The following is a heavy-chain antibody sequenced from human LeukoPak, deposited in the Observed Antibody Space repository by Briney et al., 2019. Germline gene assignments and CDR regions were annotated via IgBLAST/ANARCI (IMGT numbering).Heavy chain of an antibody. Sequence: GGSLRLSCAASGFTFSSYWMHWVRQAPGKGLVWVSRINSDGTSTSYADSVKGRFTISRDNAKNTLYLQMNSLRAEDTAVYYCARAREMATNHNADTWGQGTLVTVSS. V-gene: IGHV3-74*01. CDR1: GFTFSSYW. CDR3: ARAREMATNHNADT. CDR2: INSDGTST. D-gene: IGHD5-24*01. J-gene: IGHJ5*02.